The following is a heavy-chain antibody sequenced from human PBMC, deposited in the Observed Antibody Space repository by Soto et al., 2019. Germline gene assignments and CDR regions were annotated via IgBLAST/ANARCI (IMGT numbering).Heavy chain of an antibody. CDR2: ISGKNGNT. CDR1: GYTLISHG. CDR3: ARVSSSIVVVPDYGMDV. J-gene: IGHJ6*02. Sequence: QVQLVQSGVEVKKPGASVKVSCKASGYTLISHGISWVRQAPGQGLEWMGWISGKNGNTNYAQKLQGSVTLTTDTSTSTAYMELRSLRSDDTAVYYCARVSSSIVVVPDYGMDVWGQGTTVTVAS. V-gene: IGHV1-18*04. D-gene: IGHD2-15*01.